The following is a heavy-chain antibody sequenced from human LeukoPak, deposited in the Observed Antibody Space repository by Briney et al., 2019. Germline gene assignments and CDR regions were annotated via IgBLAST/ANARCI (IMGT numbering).Heavy chain of an antibody. D-gene: IGHD6-19*01. V-gene: IGHV3-23*01. Sequence: GGSLRLSCAASGFTFSIYAMTWVRQAPGKGLEWVSAIGGSGGRTYYADSVKGRFTISRDNSKNTLYLQMNSLRAEDTAVYYCAKTIGVAATGYWGQGTLVTVSS. CDR2: IGGSGGRT. CDR3: AKTIGVAATGY. J-gene: IGHJ4*02. CDR1: GFTFSIYA.